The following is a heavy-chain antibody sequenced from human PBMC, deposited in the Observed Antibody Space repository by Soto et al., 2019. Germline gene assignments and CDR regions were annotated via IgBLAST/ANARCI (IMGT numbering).Heavy chain of an antibody. Sequence: QVQLQESGPGLVKPSQTLSLTCTVSGGSISSGGYYWSWIRQHPGKGLEWIGYIYYSGSTYYNPSLKGRVTISVDTSKNQFSLKLSSVTAADTAVYYCARTGDYGDFGGDAFDIWGQGTMVTVSS. CDR2: IYYSGST. CDR3: ARTGDYGDFGGDAFDI. D-gene: IGHD4-17*01. CDR1: GGSISSGGYY. V-gene: IGHV4-31*03. J-gene: IGHJ3*02.